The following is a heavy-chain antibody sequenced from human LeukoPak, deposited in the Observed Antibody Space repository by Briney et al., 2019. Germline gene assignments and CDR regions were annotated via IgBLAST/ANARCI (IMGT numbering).Heavy chain of an antibody. Sequence: ASVKVSCKASGYTFTSYAMNWVRQAPGQGLEWMGWINTNTGNPTYAQGFTGRFVFSLDTSVSTAYLQISSLKAEDTAVYYCATETLYYYDSSGYLSLDYWGQGTLVTVSS. J-gene: IGHJ4*02. CDR2: INTNTGNP. CDR3: ATETLYYYDSSGYLSLDY. V-gene: IGHV7-4-1*02. CDR1: GYTFTSYA. D-gene: IGHD3-22*01.